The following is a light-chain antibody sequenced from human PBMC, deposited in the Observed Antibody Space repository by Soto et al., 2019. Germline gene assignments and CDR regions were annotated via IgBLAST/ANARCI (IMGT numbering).Light chain of an antibody. V-gene: IGLV2-23*02. CDR3: CSYAGSSTPYV. Sequence: QSALTQPASVSGSPGQSITISCTGTSSDVGSYNLVSWYQQHPGKAPKLMIYEVSKRSSGVSNRFSGSKSGNTASLTISGLQAEDEADYYCCSYAGSSTPYVFGTGTKLTVL. J-gene: IGLJ1*01. CDR2: EVS. CDR1: SSDVGSYNL.